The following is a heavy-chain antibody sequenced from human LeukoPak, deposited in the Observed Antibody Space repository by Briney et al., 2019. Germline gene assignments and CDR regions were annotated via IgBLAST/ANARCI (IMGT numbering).Heavy chain of an antibody. D-gene: IGHD4-11*01. CDR2: IIPIFGTA. CDR1: GGTFSSYA. CDR3: AREVTTAPYYYYYMDV. J-gene: IGHJ6*03. Sequence: SVKVSCXASGGTFSSYAISWVRQAPGQGLEWMGGIIPIFGTANYAQKFQGRVTITADESTSTAYMGLSSLRSEDTAVYYCAREVTTAPYYYYYMDVWGKGTTVTVSS. V-gene: IGHV1-69*01.